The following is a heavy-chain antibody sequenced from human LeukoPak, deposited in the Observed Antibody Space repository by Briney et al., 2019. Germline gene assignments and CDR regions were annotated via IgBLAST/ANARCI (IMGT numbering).Heavy chain of an antibody. CDR1: GGSISSSSYY. CDR2: IYYSGST. J-gene: IGHJ6*03. V-gene: IGHV4-39*01. Sequence: PSETLSLTCSDSGGSISSSSYYWGSIRQPPGKGLEWIGSIYYSGSTYYNPSLKSRVTISVDTSKNQFSLKLSSVTAADTAVYYCARSSEGRYYYDSSGYSYYYYYMDVWGKGTTVTISS. D-gene: IGHD3-22*01. CDR3: ARSSEGRYYYDSSGYSYYYYYMDV.